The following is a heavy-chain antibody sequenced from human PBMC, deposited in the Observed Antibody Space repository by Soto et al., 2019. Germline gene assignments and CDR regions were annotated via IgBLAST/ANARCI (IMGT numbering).Heavy chain of an antibody. Sequence: QVQLVESGGGVVQPGRSLRLSCAASGFTFSSYAMHWVRQAPGKGLEWVAVISYDGRNKYYADSVKGRFTISRDNSKNTLYLQMNSLRAQDTAVYSCARLPEQRLDSDFAVYFQHWGQGTLVTVSS. CDR2: ISYDGRNK. J-gene: IGHJ1*01. CDR1: GFTFSSYA. D-gene: IGHD6-25*01. CDR3: ARLPEQRLDSDFAVYFQH. V-gene: IGHV3-30*04.